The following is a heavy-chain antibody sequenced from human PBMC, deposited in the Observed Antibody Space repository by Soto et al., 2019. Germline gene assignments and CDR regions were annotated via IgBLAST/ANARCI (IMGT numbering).Heavy chain of an antibody. Sequence: EVQLVESGGGLVQPGGSLRLSCAASGFTFNSYARHWVRQAPGKGLEYVSAISGNGGSTYYANSVKGRFTISRDNSKNTLYLQMGSLRAEDMAVYYCARRGYGLYFDYWGQGTLVTVSS. V-gene: IGHV3-64*01. CDR3: ARRGYGLYFDY. CDR1: GFTFNSYA. J-gene: IGHJ4*02. CDR2: ISGNGGST. D-gene: IGHD3-10*01.